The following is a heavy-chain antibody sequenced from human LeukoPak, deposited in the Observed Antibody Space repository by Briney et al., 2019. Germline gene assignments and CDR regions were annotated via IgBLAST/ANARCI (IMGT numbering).Heavy chain of an antibody. CDR1: GFTFSSYA. V-gene: IGHV3-30-3*01. CDR2: ISYDGSNK. D-gene: IGHD3-3*01. J-gene: IGHJ4*02. Sequence: GGSLRLSCAASGFTFSSYAMHWVSQAPGKGLEWVAVISYDGSNKYYADSVKGRFTISRDNSKNTLYLQMNSLRAEDTAVYYCARDNLFDYFDYWGQGTLVTVSS. CDR3: ARDNLFDYFDY.